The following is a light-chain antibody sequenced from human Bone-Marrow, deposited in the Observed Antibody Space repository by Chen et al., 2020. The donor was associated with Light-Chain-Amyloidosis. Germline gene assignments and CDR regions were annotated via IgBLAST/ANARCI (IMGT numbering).Light chain of an antibody. CDR3: QSAESSGTYEVI. V-gene: IGLV3-25*03. CDR2: RGT. CDR1: DLPTKY. Sequence: SYELTQPPSVSVSPGHTARITCSGDDLPTKYAYWYQQKPGQAPVLVIHRGTERPSGISERFAGSSSGTTAKLTISGVQAEDEADYHCQSAESSGTYEVIFGGGTKLTVL. J-gene: IGLJ2*01.